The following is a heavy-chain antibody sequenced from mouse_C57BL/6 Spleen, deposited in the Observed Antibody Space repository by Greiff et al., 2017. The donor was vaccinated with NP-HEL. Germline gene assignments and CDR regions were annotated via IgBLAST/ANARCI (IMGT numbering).Heavy chain of an antibody. Sequence: VQLQQSGAELARPGASVKMSCKASGYTFTSYTMPWVKQRPGQGLEWIGYINPSSGYTKYNQKFKDKATLTADKSSSTAYMQLSSLTSEDSAVYYCAGDYDEGAWFAYWGQGTLVTVSA. J-gene: IGHJ3*01. CDR3: AGDYDEGAWFAY. CDR1: GYTFTSYT. D-gene: IGHD2-4*01. CDR2: INPSSGYT. V-gene: IGHV1-4*01.